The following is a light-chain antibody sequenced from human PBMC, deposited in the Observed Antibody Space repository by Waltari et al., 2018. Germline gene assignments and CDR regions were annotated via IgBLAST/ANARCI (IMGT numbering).Light chain of an antibody. CDR3: QQYGSL. CDR2: GTS. V-gene: IGKV3-20*01. J-gene: IGKJ4*01. CDR1: ERTSRSS. Sequence: ILFTHSPSILSLSPGEVATLSCRASERTSRSSLAWYQQNPAQAPRLVISGTSNRATGIPDRFSGSGSGTDLTLTISRVEPEDFAVYYCQQYGSLFGGGTKVETK.